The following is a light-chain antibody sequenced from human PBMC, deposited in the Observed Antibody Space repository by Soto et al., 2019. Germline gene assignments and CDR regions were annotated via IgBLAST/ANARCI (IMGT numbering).Light chain of an antibody. Sequence: DIPMTQSPSFVSAPVGDSVTITCRASQGISSWLAWYQHKPGRAPKLLIHAASSLESRVSSRFRGSGSGTDFSLTISSLQPEDFATYACQQTTSFPLPFGGGTKVELK. J-gene: IGKJ4*01. V-gene: IGKV1-12*01. CDR3: QQTTSFPLP. CDR2: AAS. CDR1: QGISSW.